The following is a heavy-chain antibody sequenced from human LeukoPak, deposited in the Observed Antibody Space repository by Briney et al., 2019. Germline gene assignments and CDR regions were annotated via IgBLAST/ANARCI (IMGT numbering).Heavy chain of an antibody. V-gene: IGHV4-59*01. CDR2: IYYSGST. D-gene: IGHD6-19*01. CDR1: GGSFSGYY. Sequence: SETLSLTCAVYGGSFSGYYWSWIRQPPGKGLEWIGYIYYSGSTNYNPSLKSRVTISVDTSKNQFSLKLSSVTAADTAVYYCARVSKQWLAFYYYYYMDVWGKGTTVTVSS. J-gene: IGHJ6*03. CDR3: ARVSKQWLAFYYYYYMDV.